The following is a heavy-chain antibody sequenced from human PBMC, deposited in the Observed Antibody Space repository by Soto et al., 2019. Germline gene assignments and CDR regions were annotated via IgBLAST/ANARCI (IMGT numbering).Heavy chain of an antibody. V-gene: IGHV4-30-2*01. CDR3: ASSGSEFQYYYGMDV. Sequence: QLQLQESGSGLVKPSQTLSLTCAVSGGSISSGGYSWSWIRQPPGKGLEWIGYIYHSGSTYYNPSLKSRVTISVDRSKNQFSLKLSSVTAAVTAVYYCASSGSEFQYYYGMDVWGQGTTVTVSS. CDR1: GGSISSGGYS. J-gene: IGHJ6*02. CDR2: IYHSGST. D-gene: IGHD5-12*01.